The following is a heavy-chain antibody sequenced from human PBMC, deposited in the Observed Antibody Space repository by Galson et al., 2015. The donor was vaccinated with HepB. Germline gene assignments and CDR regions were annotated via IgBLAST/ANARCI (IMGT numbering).Heavy chain of an antibody. CDR1: GFTFSSYS. CDR2: ISSSSTI. J-gene: IGHJ4*02. Sequence: SLRLSCAASGFTFSSYSMNWVRQAPGKGLEWVSYISSSSTIYYADSVKGRFTISRDNAMNSLYLQMNSLRAEDTAVYYCARIGYSGYDHLDYWGQGTLVTVSS. V-gene: IGHV3-48*04. D-gene: IGHD5-12*01. CDR3: ARIGYSGYDHLDY.